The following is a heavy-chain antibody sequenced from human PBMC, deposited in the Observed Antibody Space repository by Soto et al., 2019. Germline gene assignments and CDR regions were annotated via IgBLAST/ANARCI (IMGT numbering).Heavy chain of an antibody. D-gene: IGHD3-9*01. CDR3: ARTDTVGTYFDD. CDR2: ISYLGTKT. Sequence: RWSLRLSCADSGFTFSEFDMHWVRQAPGKGLEWVALISYLGTKTDYADSVKGRFTISRDNFQKTVSLQMESLRAEDSAVYFWARTDTVGTYFDDWGRGTLGTVSS. V-gene: IGHV3-33*08. J-gene: IGHJ2*01. CDR1: GFTFSEFD.